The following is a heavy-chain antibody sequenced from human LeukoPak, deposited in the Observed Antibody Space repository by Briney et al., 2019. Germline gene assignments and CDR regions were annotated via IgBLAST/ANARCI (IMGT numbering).Heavy chain of an antibody. V-gene: IGHV5-51*01. Sequence: GESLKISCKRFGYSFTDHWVAWVRQMPGKGPEWMGIIYPGDSDTRYSPSFQGQVTISADRSAATAFLHLNSLKASDTAIYYCARLFTLVGRHGLDVWGQGTTVTVSS. CDR3: ARLFTLVGRHGLDV. CDR1: GYSFTDHW. CDR2: IYPGDSDT. D-gene: IGHD1-26*01. J-gene: IGHJ6*02.